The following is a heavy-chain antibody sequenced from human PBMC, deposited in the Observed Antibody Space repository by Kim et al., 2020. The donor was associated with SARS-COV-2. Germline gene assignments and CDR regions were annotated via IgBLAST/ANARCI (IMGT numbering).Heavy chain of an antibody. CDR2: ISSSGSTI. CDR3: ARDLTDYYGSGSYYNDDY. V-gene: IGHV3-48*03. D-gene: IGHD3-10*01. CDR1: GFTFSSYE. Sequence: GGSLRLSCAASGFTFSSYEMNWVRQAPGKGLEWVSYISSSGSTIYYADSVKGRFTISRDNAKNSLYLQMNSLRAEDTAVYYCARDLTDYYGSGSYYNDDYWGQGTLVTVSS. J-gene: IGHJ4*02.